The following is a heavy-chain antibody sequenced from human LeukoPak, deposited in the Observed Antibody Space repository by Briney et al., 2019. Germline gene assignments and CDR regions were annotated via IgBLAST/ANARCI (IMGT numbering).Heavy chain of an antibody. CDR1: GFTFSAYW. CDR2: IKQDGSQT. V-gene: IGHV3-7*03. CDR3: AKDLLRRITMVRGVRPDC. Sequence: GGSLRLSCEASGFTFSAYWMSWVRQAPGKGLEWVANIKQDGSQTYHADSVKGRFTISRDNAKNSLYLQMNSLRAEDTALYYCAKDLLRRITMVRGVRPDCWGQGTLVTVSS. D-gene: IGHD3-10*01. J-gene: IGHJ4*02.